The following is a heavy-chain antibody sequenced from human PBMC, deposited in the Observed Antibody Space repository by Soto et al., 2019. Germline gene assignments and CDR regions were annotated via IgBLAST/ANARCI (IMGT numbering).Heavy chain of an antibody. Sequence: QVQLVQSGAEVKNPGASVKVSCKASGYTFTRYGFSWVRQAPGQGLEWMGWISTYNENTKYPQKFQGRITMTTDTPTSTAYMEMRSLKSDDTAVYYCAREGYCSSGSCALYSHDYFGMDVWGQGTTVTVSS. V-gene: IGHV1-18*01. CDR2: ISTYNENT. CDR1: GYTFTRYG. CDR3: AREGYCSSGSCALYSHDYFGMDV. J-gene: IGHJ6*02. D-gene: IGHD2-15*01.